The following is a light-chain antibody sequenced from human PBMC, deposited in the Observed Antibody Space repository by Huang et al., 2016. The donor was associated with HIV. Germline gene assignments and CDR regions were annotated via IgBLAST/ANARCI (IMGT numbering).Light chain of an antibody. CDR2: GAS. Sequence: EIVLTQSPGTLSLSPGERATLSCRASRSVSSSYIAWYQQKPGQAPRLLIYGASSRATGIPDRFSGSGSGTDFTLTISRLEPEDFAVYYCQQYGSSPWTFGQGTKVEIK. CDR3: QQYGSSPWT. CDR1: RSVSSSY. V-gene: IGKV3-20*01. J-gene: IGKJ1*01.